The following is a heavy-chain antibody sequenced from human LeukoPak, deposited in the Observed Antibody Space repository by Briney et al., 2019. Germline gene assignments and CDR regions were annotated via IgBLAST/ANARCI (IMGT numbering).Heavy chain of an antibody. D-gene: IGHD1-26*01. CDR2: ISYDGSNK. CDR3: AKDVNIVGATTGELDY. J-gene: IGHJ4*02. Sequence: GGSLRLSCAASGFTFSRFGTHWVRQAPGKGLEWVAVISYDGSNKYYADSVKGRFIISRENSENTLYLQMNSLRAEDTAVYYCAKDVNIVGATTGELDYWGQGTLVTVSS. V-gene: IGHV3-30*18. CDR1: GFTFSRFG.